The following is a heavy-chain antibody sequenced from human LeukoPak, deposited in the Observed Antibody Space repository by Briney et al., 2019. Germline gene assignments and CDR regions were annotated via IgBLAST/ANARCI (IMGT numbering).Heavy chain of an antibody. V-gene: IGHV3-23*01. Sequence: GGSLRLSCAASGFTFSSYAMSWVRQAPGKGLEWVSAINGSGGSTYYADSVKGRFTISRDNSKNTLYLQMNSLRAEDTAVYYCAKVNYDSSGPSGGYFDYWGQGTLVTVSS. CDR3: AKVNYDSSGPSGGYFDY. CDR1: GFTFSSYA. D-gene: IGHD3-22*01. CDR2: INGSGGST. J-gene: IGHJ4*02.